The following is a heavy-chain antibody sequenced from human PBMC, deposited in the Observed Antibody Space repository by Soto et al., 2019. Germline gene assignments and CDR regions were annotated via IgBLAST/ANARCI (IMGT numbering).Heavy chain of an antibody. CDR3: ARCPLQGSCYFH. Sequence: QVQLVQSGAEVKKPGSSVKVSCKASGGTFSSYTISWVRQAPGQGLEWMGRIIPILGIANYAQKFQGRVTITAVKSTSTAYMELSSLRSEDTAVYYCARCPLQGSCYFHWGQGTLVTVSS. J-gene: IGHJ4*02. D-gene: IGHD2-15*01. CDR1: GGTFSSYT. V-gene: IGHV1-69*02. CDR2: IIPILGIA.